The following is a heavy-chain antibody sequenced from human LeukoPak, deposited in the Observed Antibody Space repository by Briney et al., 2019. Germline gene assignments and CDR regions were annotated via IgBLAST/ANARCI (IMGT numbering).Heavy chain of an antibody. J-gene: IGHJ4*02. CDR1: GFTFSPYA. CDR2: ISGNGDST. Sequence: PPGGSLRLSCAASGFTFSPYAMNWVRQGPGKGLEWLSAISGNGDSTYYTDSVKGRFTISRDNSKNTLYLQMNSLRAEDTAVYYCAKYYYDSSGYYTPGDYWGQGTLVTVSS. V-gene: IGHV3-23*01. CDR3: AKYYYDSSGYYTPGDY. D-gene: IGHD3-22*01.